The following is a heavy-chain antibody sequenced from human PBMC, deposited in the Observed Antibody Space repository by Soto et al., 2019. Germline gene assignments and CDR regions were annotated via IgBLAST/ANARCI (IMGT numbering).Heavy chain of an antibody. D-gene: IGHD6-25*01. CDR3: VRGGRGRYFDY. J-gene: IGHJ4*02. Sequence: EVQLLESGGGLVQPGGSLRLSCAASGFTFSTSAMTWVRQAPGKGLEWVSTISDEGGSTYYADSVKGRFTISRDNSKNTLYLQMNSLRAEDTAVYYCVRGGRGRYFDYWGQGTLVTVSS. V-gene: IGHV3-23*01. CDR1: GFTFSTSA. CDR2: ISDEGGST.